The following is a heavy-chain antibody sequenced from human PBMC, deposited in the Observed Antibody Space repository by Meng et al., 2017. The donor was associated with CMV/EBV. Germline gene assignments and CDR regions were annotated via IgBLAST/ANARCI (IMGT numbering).Heavy chain of an antibody. CDR2: ISYDGSNK. CDR1: GFTFSSYA. CDR3: ARGDYFDY. V-gene: IGHV3-30-3*01. J-gene: IGHJ4*02. Sequence: VPAGGAGGGVGQHGRSLRFSCAASGFTFSSYAMHWVRQAPGKGLEWVTVISYDGSNKYYADSVKGRFTISRDNSKNTLYLQMNSLRAEDTAVYYCARGDYFDYWGQGTLVTVSS.